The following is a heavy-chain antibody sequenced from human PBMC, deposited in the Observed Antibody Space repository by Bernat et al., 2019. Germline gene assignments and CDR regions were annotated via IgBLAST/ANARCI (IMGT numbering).Heavy chain of an antibody. CDR3: ARAEHSSSWYQAGGDP. D-gene: IGHD6-13*01. CDR1: GFTFSTYA. J-gene: IGHJ5*02. V-gene: IGHV3-30*14. CDR2: ISYDGSNK. Sequence: QVQLVESGGGVVQPGRSLRLSCAASGFTFSTYAMHWVHQAPGKGLEWVAVISYDGSNKYYADSVKGRFTISRDNSKITLYLQMNSLRPEDTAVYYCARAEHSSSWYQAGGDPWGQGTLVTVSS.